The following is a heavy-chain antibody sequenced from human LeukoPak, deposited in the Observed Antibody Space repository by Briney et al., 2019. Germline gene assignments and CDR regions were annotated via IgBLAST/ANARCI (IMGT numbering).Heavy chain of an antibody. V-gene: IGHV3-13*04. CDR1: GFAFSNYD. J-gene: IGHJ4*02. Sequence: GGSLRPSCAASGFAFSNYDMLWVRQAPGEGLEWVSAINTAADTYYPDSVKGRFTISRENAKSSLYLQMNSLRVADTAVYYCVRAPPGTGWLIDHWGQGTLVAVSS. CDR2: INTAADT. D-gene: IGHD6-19*01. CDR3: VRAPPGTGWLIDH.